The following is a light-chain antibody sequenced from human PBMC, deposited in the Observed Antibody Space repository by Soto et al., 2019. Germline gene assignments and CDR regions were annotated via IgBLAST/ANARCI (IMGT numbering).Light chain of an antibody. V-gene: IGKV1-16*01. CDR1: QDINNC. CDR3: QHYDGYPQT. Sequence: DIQMTQSPSSLAASVGDSVTITCRASQDINNCLAWFQQKPGKAPKSLIFAASSLHSGVPPRFSGSGSGTDFTLTISSLQAEDFGTYYCQHYDGYPQTFGQGTRLDIK. J-gene: IGKJ5*01. CDR2: AAS.